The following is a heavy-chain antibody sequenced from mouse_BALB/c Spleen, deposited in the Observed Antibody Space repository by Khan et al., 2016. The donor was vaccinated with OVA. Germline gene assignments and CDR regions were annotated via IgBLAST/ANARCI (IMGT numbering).Heavy chain of an antibody. CDR3: ARSNYYGSGLYAMDY. J-gene: IGHJ4*01. D-gene: IGHD1-1*01. CDR1: GYTFTSYW. CDR2: IGPGSSNA. Sequence: DVVKPGASVKLSCKASGYTFTSYWINWIKQRPGQGLEWVGHIGPGSSNAYYNEIFKGKAILTVDTSSRIAYIQLSSLSSEDSAVYFWARSNYYGSGLYAMDYWGQGNSVTVSS. V-gene: IGHV1S41*01.